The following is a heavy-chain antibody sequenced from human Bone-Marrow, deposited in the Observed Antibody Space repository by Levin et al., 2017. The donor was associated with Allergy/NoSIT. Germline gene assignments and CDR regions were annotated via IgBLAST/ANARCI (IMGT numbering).Heavy chain of an antibody. CDR3: TRAILETGDRYYFDS. J-gene: IGHJ4*02. CDR2: VNPNNGDT. CDR1: GYPFTAHR. Sequence: AASVKVSCKPSGYPFTAHRIHWVRQAPGQGLEWMGTVNPNNGDTNFAQKFEGRVAMTRDTSINTVYMELTRLRSADTAVYYCTRAILETGDRYYFDSWGQGALVTVSS. V-gene: IGHV1-2*02. D-gene: IGHD1-1*01.